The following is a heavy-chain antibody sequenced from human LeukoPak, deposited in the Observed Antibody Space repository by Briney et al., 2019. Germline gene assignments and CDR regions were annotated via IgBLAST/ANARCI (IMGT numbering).Heavy chain of an antibody. CDR1: GFTFSSYG. D-gene: IGHD3-22*01. CDR3: ARSWGYDSSGYYYFDY. Sequence: GRSLRLSCAASGFTFSSYGMHWVRQAPGKGLEWVAVIWYDGSNKYYADSVKGRFTISRDNSKNTLYLQMNSLRAQDTAVYYCARSWGYDSSGYYYFDYWGQGTLVTVSS. V-gene: IGHV3-33*01. J-gene: IGHJ4*02. CDR2: IWYDGSNK.